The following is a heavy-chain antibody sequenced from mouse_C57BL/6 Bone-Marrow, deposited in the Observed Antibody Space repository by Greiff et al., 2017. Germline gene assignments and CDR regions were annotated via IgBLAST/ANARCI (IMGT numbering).Heavy chain of an antibody. CDR3: AKEYYGSSYWYFDG. Sequence: QVQLKQPGAELVMPGASVKLSCKASGYTFTSYWMHWVKQRPGQGLEWIGEIDPSDSYTNYNQKFKGKSTLTVDKSSSTAYMQLSSLTSEDSAVYYCAKEYYGSSYWYFDGWGTGTTVTVSS. CDR1: GYTFTSYW. D-gene: IGHD1-1*01. V-gene: IGHV1-69*01. CDR2: IDPSDSYT. J-gene: IGHJ1*03.